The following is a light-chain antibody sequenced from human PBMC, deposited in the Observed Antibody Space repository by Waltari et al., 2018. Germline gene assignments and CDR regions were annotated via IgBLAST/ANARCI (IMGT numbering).Light chain of an antibody. J-gene: IGKJ2*01. CDR1: QSVGTE. V-gene: IGKV3-15*01. CDR3: QHCNDWPYT. CDR2: GAS. Sequence: ELVMPQSPATLSLSPGERAPLSCRASQSVGTELAWYQQKPGQPPRPLMYGASTRATEVPARFSGSGSAPEFALTSSSLQSEDFAVYYCQHCNDWPYTFGQGTNLEIK.